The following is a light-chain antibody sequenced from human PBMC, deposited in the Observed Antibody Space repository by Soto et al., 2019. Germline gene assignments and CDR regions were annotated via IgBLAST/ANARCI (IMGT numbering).Light chain of an antibody. CDR1: QTVGTSC. CDR2: RAS. V-gene: IGKV3-20*01. CDR3: QQYPNSPPT. Sequence: EIVMTESLPTLSVSTRERATLSCRASQTVGTSCCAWYQQQPGQAPRFLIYRASTRATGSPDTFSGSGSGTGFTLTLSRLEPEDYAVYYCQQYPNSPPTFGQGTKVDIK. J-gene: IGKJ1*01.